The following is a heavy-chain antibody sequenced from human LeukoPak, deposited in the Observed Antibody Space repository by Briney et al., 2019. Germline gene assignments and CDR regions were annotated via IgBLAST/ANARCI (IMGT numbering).Heavy chain of an antibody. CDR3: ARADRVDGGPYLIGP. CDR1: GYSFTDYY. V-gene: IGHV1-2*02. Sequence: ASVKVSCKTSGYSFTDYYMHWVRQAPGQGLEWMGWINPKSGGTSSARKFQGRVTMTRDPYITTVYMEVRWLTSDDTAIYYCARADRVDGGPYLIGPWGQGTLVTVSS. J-gene: IGHJ5*02. D-gene: IGHD3-16*01. CDR2: INPKSGGT.